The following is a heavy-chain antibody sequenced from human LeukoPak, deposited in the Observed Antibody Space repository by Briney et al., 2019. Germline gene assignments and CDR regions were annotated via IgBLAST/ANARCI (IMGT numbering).Heavy chain of an antibody. CDR1: GFTFSSYA. D-gene: IGHD3-16*02. CDR3: AKDRVGGIMITFGGVIAD. J-gene: IGHJ4*02. Sequence: GGSLRLSCAASGFTFSSYAMSWVRQAPGKGLEWVAVIWYDGSNKYYADSVKGRFTISRDNSKNTLYLQMNSLRAEDTAVYYCAKDRVGGIMITFGGVIADWGQGTLVTVSS. V-gene: IGHV3-30*02. CDR2: IWYDGSNK.